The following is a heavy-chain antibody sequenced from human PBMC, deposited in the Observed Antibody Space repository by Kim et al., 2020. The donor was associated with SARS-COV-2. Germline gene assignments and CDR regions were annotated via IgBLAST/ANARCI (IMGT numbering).Heavy chain of an antibody. CDR1: GYTFTTYA. Sequence: ASVKVSCKASGYTFTTYALHWVRQGPGQRLEWMGWINAGNGNTKYSQNFQGRVTITGDTSASTVYMELSSLISGDTAVYYCARSFREPQLDSFYYGLDVWGQGTTVTVSS. CDR2: INAGNGNT. CDR3: ARSFREPQLDSFYYGLDV. D-gene: IGHD6-13*01. J-gene: IGHJ6*02. V-gene: IGHV1-3*01.